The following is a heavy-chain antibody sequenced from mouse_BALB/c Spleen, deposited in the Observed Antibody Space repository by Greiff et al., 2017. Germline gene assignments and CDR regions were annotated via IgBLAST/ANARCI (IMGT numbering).Heavy chain of an antibody. CDR3: ASSVIYYDPCYFDY. Sequence: LVKPGASVKISCKASGYSFTGYYMHWVKQSHGKSLEWIGYISCYNGATSYNQKFKGKATFTVDTSSSTAYMQFNSLTSEDSAVYYCASSVIYYDPCYFDYWGQGTTLTVSS. J-gene: IGHJ2*01. CDR1: GYSFTGYY. D-gene: IGHD2-4*01. CDR2: ISCYNGAT. V-gene: IGHV1S34*01.